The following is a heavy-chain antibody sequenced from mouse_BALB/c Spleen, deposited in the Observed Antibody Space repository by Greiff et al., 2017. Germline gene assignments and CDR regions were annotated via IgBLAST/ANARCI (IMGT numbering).Heavy chain of an antibody. J-gene: IGHJ2*01. D-gene: IGHD1-1*01. CDR1: GYAFTNYL. CDR2: INPGSGGT. CDR3: ARGGLLRFDY. Sequence: QVQLQQSGAELVRPGTSVKVSCKASGYAFTNYLIEWVKQRPGQGLEWIGVINPGSGGTNYNEKFKGKATLTADKSSSTAYMQLSSLTSDDSAVYFCARGGLLRFDYWGQGTTLTVSS. V-gene: IGHV1-54*01.